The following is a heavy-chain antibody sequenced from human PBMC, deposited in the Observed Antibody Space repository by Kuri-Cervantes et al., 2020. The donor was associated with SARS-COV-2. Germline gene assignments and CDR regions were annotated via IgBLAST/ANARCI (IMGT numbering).Heavy chain of an antibody. CDR1: GFDFKIYA. D-gene: IGHD1-1*01. CDR3: AKDGYNWGDYFDY. V-gene: IGHV3-23*01. CDR2: IYGSGERT. J-gene: IGHJ4*02. Sequence: GGSLRLSCTASGFDFKIYAMSWVRQAPGKGLEWVSSIYGSGERTYYADSVKGRFTVSRDNLRNTLYLEINSLRAEDTALYFCAKDGYNWGDYFDYWGQGTLVTVSS.